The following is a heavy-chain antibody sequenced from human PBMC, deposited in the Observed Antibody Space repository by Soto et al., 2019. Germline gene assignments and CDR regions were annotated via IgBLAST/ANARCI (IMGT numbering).Heavy chain of an antibody. V-gene: IGHV3-30*18. CDR1: GFTFSSYG. D-gene: IGHD5-18*01. J-gene: IGHJ5*02. CDR2: ISYDGSNK. CDR3: AKVVDTAMSS. Sequence: GGSLRLSCAASGFTFSSYGMHWVRQAPGKGREWVAVISYDGSNKYYADSVKGRFTISRDNSKNTLYLQMNSLRAEDTAVYYCAKVVDTAMSSWSQGTLVTVSS.